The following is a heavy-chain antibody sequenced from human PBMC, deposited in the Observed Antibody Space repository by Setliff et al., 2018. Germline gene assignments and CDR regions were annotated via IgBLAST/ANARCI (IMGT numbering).Heavy chain of an antibody. J-gene: IGHJ6*02. Sequence: SLKISCKGSGYSFTSYWIGWVRQMPGKGLEWMGIIYPGDSGTRYSPSFQGQVTISADKSISTAYLQWSSLKASDTAMYYCATRSLGYCSSTSCRPNEYYGMDVWGQGTTVTVSS. CDR2: IYPGDSGT. CDR3: ATRSLGYCSSTSCRPNEYYGMDV. V-gene: IGHV5-51*01. CDR1: GYSFTSYW. D-gene: IGHD2-2*01.